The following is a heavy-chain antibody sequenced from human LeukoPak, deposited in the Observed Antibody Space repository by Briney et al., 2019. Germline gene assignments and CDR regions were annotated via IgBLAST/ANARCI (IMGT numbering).Heavy chain of an antibody. V-gene: IGHV1-46*01. CDR1: GYTFTSYY. CDR3: ARAGYYYGSGSPLDY. D-gene: IGHD3-10*01. J-gene: IGHJ4*02. Sequence: GASVKVSCKASGYTFTSYYMHGVRQAPGQGLEWMGIINPGGGSTSYAQKFQGRVTMTRDTSTSTVYMELSSLRSEDTAVYYCARAGYYYGSGSPLDYWGQGTLVTVSS. CDR2: INPGGGST.